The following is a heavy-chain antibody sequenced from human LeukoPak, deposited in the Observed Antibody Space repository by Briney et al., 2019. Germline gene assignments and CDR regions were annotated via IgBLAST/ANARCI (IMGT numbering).Heavy chain of an antibody. D-gene: IGHD6-13*01. Sequence: ASVKVSCKASGYTFTSYGISWVRQAPGQGLEWMGWISAYNGNTNYAQKLQGRVTMTTDTSTSTAYMELRSLRSEDTAVYYCATENSSLYPSRAFDIWGQGTMVTVSS. CDR2: ISAYNGNT. V-gene: IGHV1-18*01. J-gene: IGHJ3*02. CDR3: ATENSSLYPSRAFDI. CDR1: GYTFTSYG.